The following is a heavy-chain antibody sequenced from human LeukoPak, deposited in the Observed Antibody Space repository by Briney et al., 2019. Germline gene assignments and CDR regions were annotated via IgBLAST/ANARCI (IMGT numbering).Heavy chain of an antibody. CDR2: IYTSGST. D-gene: IGHD4-23*01. CDR1: GGSISSYY. J-gene: IGHJ3*02. Sequence: SETLSLTCTVSGGSISSYYWSWIWQPAGKGLEWIGRIYTSGSTNYNPSLKSRVTMSVDTSKNQFSLKLSSVTAADTAVYYCARTVDYGDNLDAFDIWGQGTMVTVSS. CDR3: ARTVDYGDNLDAFDI. V-gene: IGHV4-4*07.